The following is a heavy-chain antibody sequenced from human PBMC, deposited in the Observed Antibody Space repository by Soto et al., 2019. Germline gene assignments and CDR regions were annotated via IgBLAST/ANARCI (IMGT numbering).Heavy chain of an antibody. Sequence: GGSLRLSCAASGFTFSNYWIHWVRQAPGKGLVRVSRINSDGSSTTYADSAKGRFTISRDNAKNTMYLQMNSLRAEDTAVYYCARDRVYYDSSGDYRDYGMDVWGQGTTVTVSS. CDR1: GFTFSNYW. V-gene: IGHV3-74*01. CDR3: ARDRVYYDSSGDYRDYGMDV. D-gene: IGHD3-22*01. J-gene: IGHJ6*02. CDR2: INSDGSST.